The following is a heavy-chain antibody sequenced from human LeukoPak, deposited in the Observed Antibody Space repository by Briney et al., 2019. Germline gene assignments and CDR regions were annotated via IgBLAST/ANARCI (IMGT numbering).Heavy chain of an antibody. CDR1: GGTFSSYA. CDR2: INPNSGGT. D-gene: IGHD3-10*01. CDR3: ARAGGWFGELLYYYYYYMDV. J-gene: IGHJ6*03. Sequence: GASVKVSCKASGGTFSSYAISWVRQAPGQGLEWMGWINPNSGGTNYAQKFQGRVTMTRDTSISTAYMELSRLRSDDTAVYYCARAGGWFGELLYYYYYYMDVWGKGTTVTVSS. V-gene: IGHV1-2*02.